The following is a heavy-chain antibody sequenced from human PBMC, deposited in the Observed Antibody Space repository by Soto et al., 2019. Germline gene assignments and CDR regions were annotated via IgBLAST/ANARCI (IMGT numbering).Heavy chain of an antibody. J-gene: IGHJ4*02. CDR1: GFTFSSYD. CDR3: ASGYDGGVV. V-gene: IGHV3-13*01. D-gene: IGHD5-12*01. Sequence: PGGSLRLSCAASGFTFSSYDMHWVRQVTGKGLEWVSAIGTVGDTYYADSVKGRFTIFREDAKNSLYLQMNSLRAGDTAVYYCASGYDGGVVWGQGTLVTVSS. CDR2: IGTVGDT.